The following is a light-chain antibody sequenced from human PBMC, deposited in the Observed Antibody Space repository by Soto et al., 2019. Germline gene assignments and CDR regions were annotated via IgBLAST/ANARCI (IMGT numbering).Light chain of an antibody. Sequence: EIVMTQSPATLSVSPGERAILPCRASQRVSSNLAWYQQKPGQVPRLLIYGASTRAPGIPARFSGSGSGTEFSLTISSLQSEDSAVYYCKQYKNWLALTFGGGTKV. CDR1: QRVSSN. J-gene: IGKJ4*01. V-gene: IGKV3-15*01. CDR2: GAS. CDR3: KQYKNWLALT.